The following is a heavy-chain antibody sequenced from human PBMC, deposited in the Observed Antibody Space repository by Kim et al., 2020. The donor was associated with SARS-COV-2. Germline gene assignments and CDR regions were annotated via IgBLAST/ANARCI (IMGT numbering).Heavy chain of an antibody. D-gene: IGHD2-2*01. J-gene: IGHJ6*02. CDR2: ISGSGGST. Sequence: GGSLRLSCAASGFTFSSYAMSWVRQAPGKGLEWVSAISGSGGSTYYADSVKGRFTISRDNSKNTLYLQMNSLRAEDTAVYYCATQLTQTKRRTDYYYGMDVWGQGTTVTVSS. CDR1: GFTFSSYA. V-gene: IGHV3-23*01. CDR3: ATQLTQTKRRTDYYYGMDV.